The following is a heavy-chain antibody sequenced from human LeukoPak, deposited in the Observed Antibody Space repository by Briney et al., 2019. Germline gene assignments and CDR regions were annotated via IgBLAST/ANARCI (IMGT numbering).Heavy chain of an antibody. V-gene: IGHV4-59*01. D-gene: IGHD2-2*03. J-gene: IGHJ4*02. CDR2: IYYSGST. CDR3: ARDGGYCSSTNCYDY. Sequence: PSETLSLTCTVSGGSISSYYWSWIRQPPGKGLELIGYIYYSGSTNYNPSLKSRVTISVDTSKNQFSLKLRSVTAADTAVYYCARDGGYCSSTNCYDYWGQGTLVTVSS. CDR1: GGSISSYY.